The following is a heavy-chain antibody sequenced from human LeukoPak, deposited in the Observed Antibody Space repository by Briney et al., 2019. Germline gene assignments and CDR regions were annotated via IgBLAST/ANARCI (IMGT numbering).Heavy chain of an antibody. J-gene: IGHJ4*02. CDR2: IKRKSDGGTT. CDR3: TTGQGYYYDGSGPIDY. D-gene: IGHD3-22*01. V-gene: IGHV3-15*01. Sequence: GGSLRLSCADSEITFSKAWMSWVRQAPGKGLEWVGRIKRKSDGGTTDYAAPVKGRFTISRDDSTNTVYLQMNSLKTGDTAVYYCTTGQGYYYDGSGPIDYWGQGTLVTVSS. CDR1: EITFSKAW.